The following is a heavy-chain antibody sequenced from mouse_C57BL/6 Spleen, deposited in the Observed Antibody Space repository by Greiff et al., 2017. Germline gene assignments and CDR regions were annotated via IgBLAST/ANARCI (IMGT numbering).Heavy chain of an antibody. CDR3: AVAKEGYFDV. CDR2: IYPRDGST. D-gene: IGHD1-1*02. J-gene: IGHJ1*03. Sequence: QVQLKESGPELVKPGASVKLSCKASGYTFTSYDINWVKQRPGQGLEWIGWIYPRDGSTKSNEKFKGKATLTVDPSSSTAYMELHSLTSEDSAVYFWAVAKEGYFDVWGTGTTVTVSS. V-gene: IGHV1-85*01. CDR1: GYTFTSYD.